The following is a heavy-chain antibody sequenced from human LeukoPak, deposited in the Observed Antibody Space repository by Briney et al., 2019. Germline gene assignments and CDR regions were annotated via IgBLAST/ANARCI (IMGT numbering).Heavy chain of an antibody. D-gene: IGHD3-10*01. CDR1: GYTFTSYY. Sequence: ASVKVSGKASGYTFTSYYMHWVRQAPGQGLEWMGIINPSGGSTSYAQKFQGRVTMTRDTSTSTVYMELSSLRSEDTAVYYCARDRGHYYGSGMKRPGRFDYWGQGTLVTVSS. CDR2: INPSGGST. CDR3: ARDRGHYYGSGMKRPGRFDY. V-gene: IGHV1-46*01. J-gene: IGHJ4*02.